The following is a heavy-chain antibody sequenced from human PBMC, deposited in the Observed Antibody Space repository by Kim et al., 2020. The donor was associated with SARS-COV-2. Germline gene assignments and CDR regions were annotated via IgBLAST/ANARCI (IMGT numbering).Heavy chain of an antibody. D-gene: IGHD1-20*01. CDR1: GFTFSSYA. Sequence: GGSLRLSCAASGFTFSSYAMSWVRKAPGKGLEWVSAISGSGGSTYYADSVKGRFTISRDNSKNTLYLQMNSLRAEDTAVYYCAKDIAIAGIITRLWHYYGMDVWGQGTTVTVSS. V-gene: IGHV3-23*01. J-gene: IGHJ6*02. CDR2: ISGSGGST. CDR3: AKDIAIAGIITRLWHYYGMDV.